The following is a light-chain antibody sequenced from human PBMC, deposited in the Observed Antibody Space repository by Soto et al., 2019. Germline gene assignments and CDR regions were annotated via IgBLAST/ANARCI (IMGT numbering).Light chain of an antibody. CDR1: QSFISSY. J-gene: IGKJ1*01. V-gene: IGKV3-20*01. CDR3: QQFDSSPLT. CDR2: GAS. Sequence: EIVLTQSPGTLSLSPGERATLSFRASQSFISSYLAWYQQKPGQAPRLLIYGASNRATGIPDRFSGSGSGIDFTLTISRLEPEDFAVYYCQQFDSSPLTFGQGTKVEIK.